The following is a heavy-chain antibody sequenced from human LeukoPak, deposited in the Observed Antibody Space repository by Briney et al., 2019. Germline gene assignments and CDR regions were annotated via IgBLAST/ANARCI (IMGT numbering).Heavy chain of an antibody. CDR1: GGSISSYY. V-gene: IGHV4-59*08. CDR3: ARKAYCGGDCYDDAFDI. D-gene: IGHD2-21*02. Sequence: XXTLSLTCTVSGGSISSYYWSWIRQPPGKGLEWVGYIFYTGSTNYNPSLKSRVTISVDTSKNQFSLKLSSVTAADSAVYYCARKAYCGGDCYDDAFDIRGQGTMVTVSS. J-gene: IGHJ3*02. CDR2: IFYTGST.